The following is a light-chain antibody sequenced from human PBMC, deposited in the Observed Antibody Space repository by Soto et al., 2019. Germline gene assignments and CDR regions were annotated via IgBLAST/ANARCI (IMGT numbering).Light chain of an antibody. J-gene: IGKJ3*01. CDR3: QQYSSSPYT. V-gene: IGKV3-20*01. CDR2: GAS. Sequence: EIVLTQSPGTLSLSPGERATLSCRASQSVSSSYLAWYQQKPGQAPRLLIYGASTRATGIPDRFIGSGSGTDFTLTISRLEPEDFAVYYCQQYSSSPYTFGPGTKVEIK. CDR1: QSVSSSY.